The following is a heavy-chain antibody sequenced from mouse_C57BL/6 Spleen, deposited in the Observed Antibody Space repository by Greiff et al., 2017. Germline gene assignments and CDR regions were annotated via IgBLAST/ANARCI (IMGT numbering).Heavy chain of an antibody. CDR2: ISDGGSYT. J-gene: IGHJ2*01. CDR1: GFTFSSYA. Sequence: EVKLEESGGGLVKPGGSLKLTCAASGFTFSSYAVSWVRQTPEKRLEWVATISDGGSYTYYPDNVKGRFTISRDNSKNNLYLQRRHVNSADIALYCCARDLYSFDYWRQGTPLTVSS. CDR3: ARDLYSFDY. V-gene: IGHV5-4*01.